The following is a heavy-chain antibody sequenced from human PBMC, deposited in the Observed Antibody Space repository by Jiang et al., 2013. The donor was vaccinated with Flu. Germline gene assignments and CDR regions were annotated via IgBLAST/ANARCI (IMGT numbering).Heavy chain of an antibody. CDR3: ARWMYGDFSSYFDF. CDR1: GFSLSTSGMG. J-gene: IGHJ4*02. CDR2: IYWNDDE. Sequence: KPTQTLTLTCTFSGFSLSTSGMGVGWIRQSPGKALEWLALIYWNDDESYGPSLKDRLTITKDTSKNQAVLSLTNMDPVDTATYFCARWMYGDFSSYFDFWGQGTLVTVSS. D-gene: IGHD4-17*01. V-gene: IGHV2-5*01.